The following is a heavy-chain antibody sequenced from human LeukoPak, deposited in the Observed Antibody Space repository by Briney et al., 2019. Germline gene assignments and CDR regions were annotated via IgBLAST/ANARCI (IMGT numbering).Heavy chain of an antibody. CDR1: GYTFTSYD. D-gene: IGHD5-24*01. V-gene: IGHV1-8*03. J-gene: IGHJ3*02. Sequence: ASVKVSCKASGYTFTSYDINWVRQATGQGLEWMGWMNPNSGNTGYAQKFQGRVTITRNTSISTAYMELSSLRSEDTAVYYCARQVEMATITPGAFDIWGQGTMVTVSS. CDR3: ARQVEMATITPGAFDI. CDR2: MNPNSGNT.